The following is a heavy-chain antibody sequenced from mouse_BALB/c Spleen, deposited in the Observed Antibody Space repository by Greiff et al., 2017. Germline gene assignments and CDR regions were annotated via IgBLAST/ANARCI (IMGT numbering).Heavy chain of an antibody. CDR3: ATHYDWYFDV. J-gene: IGHJ1*01. V-gene: IGHV5-12-2*01. CDR1: GFTFSSYT. Sequence: EVQLQESGGGLVQPGGSLKLSCAASGFTFSSYTMSWVRQTPEKRLERVAYISNGGGSTYYPDTVKGRFTISRDNAKNTLYLQMSSLKSEDTAMYYCATHYDWYFDVWGAGTTVTVSS. CDR2: ISNGGGST. D-gene: IGHD1-1*01.